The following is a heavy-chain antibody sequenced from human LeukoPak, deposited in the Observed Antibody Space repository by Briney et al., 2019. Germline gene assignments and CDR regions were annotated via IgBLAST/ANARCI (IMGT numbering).Heavy chain of an antibody. V-gene: IGHV4-30-4*01. J-gene: IGHJ5*02. CDR2: IYYSGST. Sequence: SETLSLTCTVSGGSISSSSYYWSWIRQPPGKGLEWIGYIYYSGSTYYNPSLKSRVTISVDTSKNQFSLKLSSVTAADTAVYYCARVLAAAGGWFDPWGQGTLVTVSS. CDR1: GGSISSSSYY. D-gene: IGHD6-13*01. CDR3: ARVLAAAGGWFDP.